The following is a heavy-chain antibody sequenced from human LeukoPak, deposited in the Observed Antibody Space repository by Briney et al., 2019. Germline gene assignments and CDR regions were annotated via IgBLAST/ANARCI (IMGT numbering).Heavy chain of an antibody. D-gene: IGHD3-3*01. J-gene: IGHJ6*03. CDR2: IYHSGST. Sequence: SETLSVTCTVSGYSINSGYYWGWIRQHPGKGLEWIGSIYHSGSTYYNPSLKSRVTISVDTSKNQFSLKLSSVTAADTAVYYCVRWGLEEYYYYYYMDVWGKGTTVTVSS. CDR1: GYSINSGYY. CDR3: VRWGLEEYYYYYYMDV. V-gene: IGHV4-38-2*02.